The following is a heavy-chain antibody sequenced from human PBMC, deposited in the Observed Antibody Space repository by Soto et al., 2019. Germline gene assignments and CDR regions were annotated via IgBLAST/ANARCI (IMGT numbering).Heavy chain of an antibody. CDR3: ATWVPAAAAYFDF. Sequence: QVQLVQSGAEVKKPGSSVKVSCKASGGTFSSYAISWVRQAPGQGLEWMGGIIPIFGTANYAQKFQGRVTSTADESKSTASMELSSLRSADTAVYYCATWVPAAAAYFDFWGQGTLVTVSS. CDR1: GGTFSSYA. D-gene: IGHD2-2*01. CDR2: IIPIFGTA. V-gene: IGHV1-69*12. J-gene: IGHJ4*02.